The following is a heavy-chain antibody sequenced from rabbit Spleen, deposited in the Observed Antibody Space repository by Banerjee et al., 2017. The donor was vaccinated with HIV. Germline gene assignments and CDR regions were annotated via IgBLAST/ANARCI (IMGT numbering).Heavy chain of an antibody. J-gene: IGHJ6*01. CDR1: GFDFSSYS. D-gene: IGHD4-1*01. CDR2: IYTGRGGT. CDR3: ARYYIFYGMDL. Sequence: QLKATGGGLVQPGGSLTLSCKTSGFDFSSYSMSWVRQAPGKGLEWIGAIYTGRGGTDYANWVNGRFTISSDNAQYTVDLQMNSLTAADTATYFCARYYIFYGMDLWGPGTLVTVS. V-gene: IGHV1S7*01.